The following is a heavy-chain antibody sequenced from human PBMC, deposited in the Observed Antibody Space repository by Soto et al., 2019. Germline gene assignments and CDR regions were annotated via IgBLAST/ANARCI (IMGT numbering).Heavy chain of an antibody. CDR2: IYYSGST. CDR1: GGSISSSSYY. J-gene: IGHJ4*02. D-gene: IGHD4-17*01. Sequence: PSETLSLTCTVSGGSISSSSYYWGWIRQPPGKGLEWIGSIYYSGSTYYNPSLKSRVTISVDTSKNQFSLKLSSVTAADTAVYYCATYGDYGLGLDYWGKGTLDTVSP. V-gene: IGHV4-39*01. CDR3: ATYGDYGLGLDY.